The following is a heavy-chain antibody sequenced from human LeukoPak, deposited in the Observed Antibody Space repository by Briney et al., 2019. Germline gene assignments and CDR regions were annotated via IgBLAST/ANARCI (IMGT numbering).Heavy chain of an antibody. J-gene: IGHJ4*02. Sequence: SVKVSRKASGGTFSSYAISWVRQAPGQGLEWMGGIIPIFGTANYAQKFQGRVTITADKSTSTAYMELSSLRSEDTAVYYCARGPEGITLVRGVLDYWGQGTLVTVSS. CDR2: IIPIFGTA. V-gene: IGHV1-69*06. D-gene: IGHD3-10*01. CDR1: GGTFSSYA. CDR3: ARGPEGITLVRGVLDY.